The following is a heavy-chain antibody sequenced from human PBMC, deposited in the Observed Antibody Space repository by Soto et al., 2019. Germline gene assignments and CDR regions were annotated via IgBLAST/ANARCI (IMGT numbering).Heavy chain of an antibody. Sequence: SETLSLTCSVSGGSISGGDYHWSWISQAPGKGLEWIGSINYSGAASYNPSLETRVTISVDKSKNKFSRKLSXVTAADTALYYCSRGWLRFAYYYYAMDGWGQGTMFTVCS. V-gene: IGHV4-30-4*01. D-gene: IGHD5-12*01. CDR3: SRGWLRFAYYYYAMDG. J-gene: IGHJ6*02. CDR2: INYSGAA. CDR1: GGSISGGDYH.